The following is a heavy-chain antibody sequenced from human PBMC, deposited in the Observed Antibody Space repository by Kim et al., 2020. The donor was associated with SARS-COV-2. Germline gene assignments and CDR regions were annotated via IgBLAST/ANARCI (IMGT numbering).Heavy chain of an antibody. V-gene: IGHV3-11*06. CDR2: IDIRSTYT. J-gene: IGHJ2*01. CDR1: GFTFSDYY. Sequence: GGSLRLSCEVSGFTFSDYYMTWLRQAPGKGLEWISSIDIRSTYTNYADPVRGRFTISRDNAKNALHLQMNSLRVEDTAVYYCARSLTYDSRRERWYFDLWGRGTQVTVAS. D-gene: IGHD3-22*01. CDR3: ARSLTYDSRRERWYFDL.